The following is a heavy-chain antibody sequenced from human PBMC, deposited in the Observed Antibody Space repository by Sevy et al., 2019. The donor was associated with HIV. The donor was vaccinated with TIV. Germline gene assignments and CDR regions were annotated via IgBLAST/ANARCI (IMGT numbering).Heavy chain of an antibody. Sequence: GESLKISCQGSGYTVTDYWIGWVRQMPGKGLEWMGIIYPGDSDTRYSPSFQGQVTISSDKSISTAYLQWSSLKASDTAVYYCARPRGYYYASNTYYPDSFDYWGQGTLVTVSS. CDR3: ARPRGYYYASNTYYPDSFDY. CDR1: GYTVTDYW. J-gene: IGHJ4*02. D-gene: IGHD3-22*01. V-gene: IGHV5-51*01. CDR2: IYPGDSDT.